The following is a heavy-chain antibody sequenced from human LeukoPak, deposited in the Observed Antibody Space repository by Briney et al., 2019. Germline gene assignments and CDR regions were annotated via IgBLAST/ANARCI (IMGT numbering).Heavy chain of an antibody. V-gene: IGHV4-39*01. CDR1: GGSISNSSYY. D-gene: IGHD3-10*02. CDR2: IFYSGST. CDR3: ARHSSYVSPVRY. J-gene: IGHJ4*02. Sequence: SETLSLTCTVSGGSISNSSYYWGWVRQPPGKGLEWIGSIFYSGSTYYNPSLKSRVTISVDTSKNQFSLKLSSVTAADTAVYFCARHSSYVSPVRYWGQGTLVTVSP.